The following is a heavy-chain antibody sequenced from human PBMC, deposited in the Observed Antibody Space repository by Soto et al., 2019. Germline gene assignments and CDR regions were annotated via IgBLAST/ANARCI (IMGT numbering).Heavy chain of an antibody. V-gene: IGHV4-34*01. CDR3: ASSAAMGVGY. J-gene: IGHJ4*02. CDR1: GGSFSGYY. D-gene: IGHD5-18*01. CDR2: INHSGSN. Sequence: PPETLSLTCAVYGGSFSGYYWSWIRQPPGKGLEWIGEINHSGSNHYNPSLKSRVTISVDTDKNQFSLKLSAVTDAETAVYYCASSAAMGVGYWGQGTLVTVSS.